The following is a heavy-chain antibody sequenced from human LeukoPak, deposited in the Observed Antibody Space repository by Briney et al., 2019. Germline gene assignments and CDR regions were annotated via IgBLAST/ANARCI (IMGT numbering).Heavy chain of an antibody. J-gene: IGHJ5*02. CDR2: IYYSGST. CDR1: GGSISSYY. Sequence: PSETLSLTCTVSGGSISSYYWSWIRQPPGKGLEWIGYIYYSGSTNYNPSLKSRVTISVDTSKNQFSLKLSSVTAADTAVYYCAREVKGWVPAEKGWFDPWGQGTLVTVSS. D-gene: IGHD2-2*01. CDR3: AREVKGWVPAEKGWFDP. V-gene: IGHV4-59*01.